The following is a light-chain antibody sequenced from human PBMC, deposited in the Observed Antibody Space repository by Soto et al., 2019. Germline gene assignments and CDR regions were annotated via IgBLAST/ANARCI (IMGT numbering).Light chain of an antibody. CDR1: RDTHFE. CDR2: LAP. V-gene: IGKV1-5*03. Sequence: QMTQSPSTLSASVGDRVTLSWRAGRDTHFELSWHQPKPGRAPNLLIYLAPTLASAVPSRFSGRGTETDFTLTISSLQPDDVATYNCQQHTDYWTFGQGTKVDIK. CDR3: QQHTDYWT. J-gene: IGKJ1*01.